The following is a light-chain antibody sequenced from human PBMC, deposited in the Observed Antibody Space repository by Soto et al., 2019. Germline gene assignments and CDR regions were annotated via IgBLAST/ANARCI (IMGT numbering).Light chain of an antibody. CDR3: VLYIGSGIWV. CDR2: STN. Sequence: QTVVTQEPSFSVSPGRTVTLTCGLSSGSVSTSYYPSWYQQTPGQAPRTLIYSTNTRSSGVPDRFSGSILGNKAALTITGAQADDEYYYYCVLYIGSGIWVFGGGTKLTVL. CDR1: SGSVSTSYY. J-gene: IGLJ3*02. V-gene: IGLV8-61*01.